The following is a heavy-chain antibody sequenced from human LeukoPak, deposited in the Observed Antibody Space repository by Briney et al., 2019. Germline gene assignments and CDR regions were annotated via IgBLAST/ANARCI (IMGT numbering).Heavy chain of an antibody. CDR2: IKRKSDGETT. J-gene: IGHJ4*02. D-gene: IGHD6-19*01. V-gene: IGHV3-15*07. Sequence: GSLRLSCAASGFTFSDVWMNWVRQAPGMGLEWVGRIKRKSDGETTDYAAPVKGRFTISRDDSKNTLFLQMNNLKTEDTAMYHCTADTPSSSAQAFDYWGQGTLVTVSS. CDR1: GFTFSDVW. CDR3: TADTPSSSAQAFDY.